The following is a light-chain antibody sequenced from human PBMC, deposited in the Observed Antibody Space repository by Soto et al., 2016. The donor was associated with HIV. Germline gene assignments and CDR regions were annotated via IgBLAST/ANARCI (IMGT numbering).Light chain of an antibody. CDR1: NIGIKT. V-gene: IGLV3-21*01. J-gene: IGLJ3*02. CDR2: DDS. CDR3: QVWNDDSDHNWV. Sequence: SYELTQPPSVSVAPGKTARISCGGNNIGIKTVHWYQQKPGQAPVLVVYDDSGRPSGIPERFSGSNSGNTATLTISRVEAGDEADYYCQVWNDDSDHNWVFGGGTKLTVL.